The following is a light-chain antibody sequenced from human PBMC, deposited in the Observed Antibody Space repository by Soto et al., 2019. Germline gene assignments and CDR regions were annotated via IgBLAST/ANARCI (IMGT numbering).Light chain of an antibody. Sequence: DIQMTQSPSSLSASVGDRVTINCRATQGLGKYLAWFQQKPGKAPRLLIYSASISTGGVPSRFSVSGSGTVFTLTISSLQPEDFATYYFQQYNRYPLTFGGGTKVEIK. J-gene: IGKJ4*01. CDR2: SAS. CDR3: QQYNRYPLT. V-gene: IGKV1-16*01. CDR1: QGLGKY.